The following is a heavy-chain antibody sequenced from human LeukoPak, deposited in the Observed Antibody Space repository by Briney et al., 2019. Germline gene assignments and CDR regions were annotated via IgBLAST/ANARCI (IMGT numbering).Heavy chain of an antibody. J-gene: IGHJ4*02. CDR2: INWNGGST. Sequence: GGSLRLSCAASGFTFDDYGMSWVRQAPGKGLEWVSGINWNGGSTGYADSVKGRFTISRDNAKNSLYLQMNSLRAEDTALYYCARFLYYYDSSGYYLDLGPVYYFDYWGQGTLVTVSS. D-gene: IGHD3-22*01. CDR3: ARFLYYYDSSGYYLDLGPVYYFDY. V-gene: IGHV3-20*04. CDR1: GFTFDDYG.